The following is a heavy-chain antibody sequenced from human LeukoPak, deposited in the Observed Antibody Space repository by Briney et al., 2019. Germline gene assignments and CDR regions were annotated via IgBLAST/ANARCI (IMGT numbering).Heavy chain of an antibody. CDR1: GFTFSDYY. D-gene: IGHD3-9*01. Sequence: PGGSLRHSCAASGFTFSDYYMSWIRQAPGKGLEWVSYISSSSSYTNYADSVKGRFTISRDNAKNSLYLQMNSLRAEDTAVYYCARGLRYFDPPPDYWGQGTLVTVSS. V-gene: IGHV3-11*06. CDR3: ARGLRYFDPPPDY. J-gene: IGHJ4*02. CDR2: ISSSSSYT.